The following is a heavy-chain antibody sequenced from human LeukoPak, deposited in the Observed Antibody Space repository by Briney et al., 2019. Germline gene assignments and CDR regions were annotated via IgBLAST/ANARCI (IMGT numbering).Heavy chain of an antibody. D-gene: IGHD4-23*01. CDR1: GGSISSYY. CDR2: IYNSGST. Sequence: PTETLSLTCTVSGGSISSYYWSWIRQPPGKGLEWIGYIYNSGSTNYNHSLKGRVTISEDMSNNQFSLKLSSVTAADTAVYYCARALRLWGGNSGIAFDIWGQGTMVTVSS. J-gene: IGHJ3*02. CDR3: ARALRLWGGNSGIAFDI. V-gene: IGHV4-59*01.